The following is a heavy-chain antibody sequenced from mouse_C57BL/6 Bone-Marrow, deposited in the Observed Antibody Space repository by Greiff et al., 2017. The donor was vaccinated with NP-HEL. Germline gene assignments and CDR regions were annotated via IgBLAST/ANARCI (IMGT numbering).Heavy chain of an antibody. D-gene: IGHD1-1*01. Sequence: VKLVESGAELARPGASVKLSCKASGYTFTSYGISWVKQRTGQGLEWIGEIYPRSGNTYYNEKFKGKATLTADKSSSTAYMELRSLTSEDSAVYFCAREALLLRMFPWYFDVWGTGTTVTVSS. V-gene: IGHV1-81*01. CDR3: AREALLLRMFPWYFDV. J-gene: IGHJ1*03. CDR2: IYPRSGNT. CDR1: GYTFTSYG.